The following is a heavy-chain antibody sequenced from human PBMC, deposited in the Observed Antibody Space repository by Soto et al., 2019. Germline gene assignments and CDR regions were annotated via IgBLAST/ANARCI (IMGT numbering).Heavy chain of an antibody. V-gene: IGHV4-31*03. D-gene: IGHD1-26*01. CDR2: IYYSGST. Sequence: SETLSLTCTVSGGSISSGGYYWSWIRQHPGKGLEWIGYIYYSGSTYYNPSLKSRVTISVDTSKNQFSLKLSSVTAADTAVYYCARERKWELPNWFDPWGQGTLVTVSS. CDR1: GGSISSGGYY. J-gene: IGHJ5*02. CDR3: ARERKWELPNWFDP.